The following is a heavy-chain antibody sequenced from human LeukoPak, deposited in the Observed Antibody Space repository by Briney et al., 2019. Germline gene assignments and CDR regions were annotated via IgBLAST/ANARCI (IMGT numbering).Heavy chain of an antibody. CDR3: AKVQQWLVQGYFDY. J-gene: IGHJ4*02. Sequence: GGSLRLSCAASGFTFSSYAMSWVRQAPGKGLEWVSAIRGSDGSKYYADSVKGRFTISRDNSKNTLYLQMNSLRAEDTAVYYCAKVQQWLVQGYFDYWGQGTLVTVSS. CDR1: GFTFSSYA. D-gene: IGHD6-19*01. CDR2: IRGSDGSK. V-gene: IGHV3-23*01.